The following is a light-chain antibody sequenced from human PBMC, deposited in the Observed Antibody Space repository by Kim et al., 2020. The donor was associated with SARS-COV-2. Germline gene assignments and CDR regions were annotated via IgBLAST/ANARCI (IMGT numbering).Light chain of an antibody. CDR1: DSIGNW. CDR3: QHYIRFPYT. J-gene: IGKJ2*01. Sequence: SASVGDRVTITCHASDSIGNWLALYQQKPCKAPKLLIYPASTLGSVVPSRFRGSGSGTEFTLTITSLQPDYFATYYCQHYIRFPYTFGQRTKLEI. CDR2: PAS. V-gene: IGKV1-5*03.